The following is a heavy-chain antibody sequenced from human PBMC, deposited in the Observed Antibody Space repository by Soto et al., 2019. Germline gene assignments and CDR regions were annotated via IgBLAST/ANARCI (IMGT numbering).Heavy chain of an antibody. V-gene: IGHV3-30-3*01. Sequence: QVQLVESGGGVVQPGRSLRLSCAASGFTFSSYARHWVRQAPGKGLEWVAVISYDGSNKYYAVSVKGRFTISRDNSKNKLDMQMNCRRAEDMAVYYCSRGTYYDIFTGYYSSGRDYFDYWGPGTLVTVSS. D-gene: IGHD3-9*01. CDR2: ISYDGSNK. CDR1: GFTFSSYA. CDR3: SRGTYYDIFTGYYSSGRDYFDY. J-gene: IGHJ4*02.